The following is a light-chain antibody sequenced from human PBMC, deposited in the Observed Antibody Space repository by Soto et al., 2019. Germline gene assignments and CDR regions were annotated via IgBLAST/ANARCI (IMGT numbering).Light chain of an antibody. CDR1: HGVSGW. CDR2: TVS. J-gene: IGKJ3*01. V-gene: IGKV1-12*01. Sequence: IQMTQSPSSVSASVGDTVTLSCQTSHGVSGWLAWYQQKPGKAPTLLIYTVSNLQSGVPSRFSGSGSGIDFSLTITNLQPEDFATYFCQQGKTFPFTFGPGTKVEVK. CDR3: QQGKTFPFT.